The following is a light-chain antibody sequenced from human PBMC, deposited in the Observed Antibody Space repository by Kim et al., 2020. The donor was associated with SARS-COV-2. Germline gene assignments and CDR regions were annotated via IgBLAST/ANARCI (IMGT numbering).Light chain of an antibody. CDR2: DAS. V-gene: IGKV1-33*01. J-gene: IGKJ4*01. CDR3: QQYDNLPLT. CDR1: QDISNY. Sequence: DLQMTPSPSSLSASVRDRVTITCQASQDISNYLNWYQQKPGKAPKLLIYDASNLETGVPSRFSGSGSGTDFTFTISSLQPEDIATYYCQQYDNLPLTFGGGTKVDIK.